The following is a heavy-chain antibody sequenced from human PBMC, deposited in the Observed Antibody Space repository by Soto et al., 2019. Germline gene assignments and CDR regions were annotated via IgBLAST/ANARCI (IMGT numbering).Heavy chain of an antibody. CDR1: GFTFSSYG. CDR3: AKEGPGYYYGSGSYYPTFYFDY. CDR2: ISYDGSNK. V-gene: IGHV3-30*18. Sequence: GGSLRLSCAASGFTFSSYGMHWVRQAPGKGLEWVAVISYDGSNKYYADSVKGRFTISRDNSKNTLYLQMNSLRAEDTAVYYCAKEGPGYYYGSGSYYPTFYFDYWGQGTLVTVSS. J-gene: IGHJ4*02. D-gene: IGHD3-10*01.